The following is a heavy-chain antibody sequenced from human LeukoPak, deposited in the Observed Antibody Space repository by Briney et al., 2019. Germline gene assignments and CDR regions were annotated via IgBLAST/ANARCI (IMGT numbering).Heavy chain of an antibody. V-gene: IGHV1-8*01. J-gene: IGHJ6*02. Sequence: ASVKVSCKASGYTFTSYDINWVRQATGQGLEWMGWMNPNSGDTGYAQKFQGRVTMTRNTSISTAYMELSSLRSEDTAVYYCARQYSSSWSYYYYYGMDVWGQGTTVTVSS. CDR3: ARQYSSSWSYYYYYGMDV. D-gene: IGHD6-13*01. CDR1: GYTFTSYD. CDR2: MNPNSGDT.